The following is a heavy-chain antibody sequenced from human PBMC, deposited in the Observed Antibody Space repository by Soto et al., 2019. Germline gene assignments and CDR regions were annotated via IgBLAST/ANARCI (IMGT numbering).Heavy chain of an antibody. Sequence: EVPLVESGGGLVQPGGSLRLSCAASGFTFSSYSMNWVRQAPGKGLEWVSYISSSSSTIYYADSVKGRFTISRDNAKNSLYLQMNSLRAEDTAVYYCAREALLNWFDPWGQGTLGTVSS. D-gene: IGHD2-15*01. J-gene: IGHJ5*02. CDR2: ISSSSSTI. V-gene: IGHV3-48*01. CDR3: AREALLNWFDP. CDR1: GFTFSSYS.